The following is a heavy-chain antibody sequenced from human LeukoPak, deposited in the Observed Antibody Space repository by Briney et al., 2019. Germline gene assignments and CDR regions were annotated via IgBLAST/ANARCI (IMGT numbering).Heavy chain of an antibody. V-gene: IGHV1-46*01. CDR1: GYTFTSYH. J-gene: IGHJ4*02. Sequence: ASVKVSCKASGYTFTSYHMHWVRQASGQGVEWMGIINPSGGNTNYAQKFQGRVTMTRDMSTSTVYMELSSLRSEDTAVYYCARDHAYCGGDCPSSPDYWGQGTLVTVSS. CDR3: ARDHAYCGGDCPSSPDY. D-gene: IGHD2-21*02. CDR2: INPSGGNT.